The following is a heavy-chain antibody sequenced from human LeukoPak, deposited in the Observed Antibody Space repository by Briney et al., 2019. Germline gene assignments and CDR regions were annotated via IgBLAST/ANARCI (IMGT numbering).Heavy chain of an antibody. J-gene: IGHJ4*02. CDR1: GGSISSGGYY. Sequence: SQTLSLTCTVSGGSISSGGYYWSWIRQHPGKGLEWIGYIYYSGSTCYNPSLKSRVTISVDTSKNQFSLKLSSVTAADTAVYYCARAPWIQLWSDSYYFDYWGQGTLVTVSS. CDR3: ARAPWIQLWSDSYYFDY. D-gene: IGHD5-18*01. V-gene: IGHV4-31*03. CDR2: IYYSGST.